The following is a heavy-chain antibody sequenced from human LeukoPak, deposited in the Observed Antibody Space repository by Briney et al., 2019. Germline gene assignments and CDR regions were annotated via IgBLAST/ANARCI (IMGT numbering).Heavy chain of an antibody. CDR2: ISAYNGNT. CDR1: GYTFTSYG. V-gene: IGHV1-18*01. J-gene: IGHJ4*02. D-gene: IGHD1-26*01. Sequence: ASVKVSCKASGYTFTSYGISWVRQAPGQGLQWMGCISAYNGNTNYAQKLQGRITMTKDTSTSTAYMELRSLRSDDTAVYYCASPKTLELLSGSSQFDYWGQGTLVTVSS. CDR3: ASPKTLELLSGSSQFDY.